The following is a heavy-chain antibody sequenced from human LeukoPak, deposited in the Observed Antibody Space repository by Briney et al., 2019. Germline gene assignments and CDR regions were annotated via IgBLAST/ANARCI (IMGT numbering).Heavy chain of an antibody. J-gene: IGHJ4*02. V-gene: IGHV3-11*01. CDR3: ARDGGGGPLSPSVYYFDY. CDR1: GFTFSDYY. CDR2: ISSSGSTI. Sequence: PGGSLRLSCAASGFTFSDYYMSWIRQAPGKGLEWVSYISSSGSTIYYADSVKGRFTISRNNAKNSLYLQMNSLRAEDTAVYYCARDGGGGPLSPSVYYFDYWGQGTLVTVSS. D-gene: IGHD3-16*01.